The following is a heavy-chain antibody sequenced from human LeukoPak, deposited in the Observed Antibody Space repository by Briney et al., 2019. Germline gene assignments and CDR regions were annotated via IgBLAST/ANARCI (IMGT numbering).Heavy chain of an antibody. CDR3: ARELAVDTGWFDP. V-gene: IGHV4-30-2*01. J-gene: IGHJ5*02. CDR1: GGSFSGYS. CDR2: IYHSGST. Sequence: SETLSLTCAVYGGSFSGYSWSWIRQPPGKGLEWIGYIYHSGSTYYNPSLKSRVTISVDRSKNQFSLKLSSVTAADTAVYYCARELAVDTGWFDPWGQGTLVTVSS. D-gene: IGHD5-18*01.